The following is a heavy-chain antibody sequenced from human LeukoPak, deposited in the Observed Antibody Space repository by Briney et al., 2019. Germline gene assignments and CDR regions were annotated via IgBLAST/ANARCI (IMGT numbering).Heavy chain of an antibody. CDR3: ARGYSGHYFDY. CDR2: ISAYNGNT. J-gene: IGHJ4*02. Sequence: GASVKVSCKASGYTFTSYGISWVRQAPGQGLEWMGWISAYNGNTNYAQKLQGRVTMTTDESTSTAYMELSSLRSEDTAVYYCARGYSGHYFDYWGQGTLVTVSS. V-gene: IGHV1-18*01. D-gene: IGHD5-12*01. CDR1: GYTFTSYG.